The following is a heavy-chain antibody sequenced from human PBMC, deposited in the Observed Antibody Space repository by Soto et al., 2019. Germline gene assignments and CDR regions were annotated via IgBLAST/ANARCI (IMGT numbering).Heavy chain of an antibody. J-gene: IGHJ4*02. CDR2: ISGSGGST. D-gene: IGHD3-10*01. CDR3: AKDMVRGVIPPILDC. CDR1: GFTFSSYA. V-gene: IGHV3-23*01. Sequence: EVQLLESGGGLVQPGGSLRLSCAASGFTFSSYAMSWVRQAPGKGLEWVSAISGSGGSTYYADSVKGRFTISRDNSKKTLYLQMNSLRAEDTAVYYCAKDMVRGVIPPILDCWGQGTLVTVSS.